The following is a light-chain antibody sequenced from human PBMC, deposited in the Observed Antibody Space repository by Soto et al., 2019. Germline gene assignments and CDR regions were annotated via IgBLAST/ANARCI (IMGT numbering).Light chain of an antibody. J-gene: IGKJ5*01. CDR1: QDISRY. V-gene: IGKV1-9*01. Sequence: DIQLTQSPSFVSASVGERVTITCRASQDISRYLAWYLQKPGEAPKLLISAASTLHSGVPSRFSGSGSGTEFTLTVSYLLPEDFATYYCQQLYSYSSFGQGTRLESK. CDR3: QQLYSYSS. CDR2: AAS.